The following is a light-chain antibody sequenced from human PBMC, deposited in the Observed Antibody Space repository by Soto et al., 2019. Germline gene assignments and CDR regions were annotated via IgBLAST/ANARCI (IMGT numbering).Light chain of an antibody. V-gene: IGLV2-14*01. J-gene: IGLJ1*01. CDR1: SSDVGGYYY. CDR2: QVS. Sequence: QSALTQPASVSGSPGQSITISCTGTSSDVGGYYYVSWYQHHPGKAPKLMIYQVSNRPSGVSNRFSGSKSGNTASLTISGLQAEDEADYYCSSYTSSSTLFGTGTKVTV. CDR3: SSYTSSSTL.